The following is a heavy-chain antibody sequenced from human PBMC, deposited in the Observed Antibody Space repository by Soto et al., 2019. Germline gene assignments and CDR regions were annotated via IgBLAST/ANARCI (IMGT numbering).Heavy chain of an antibody. J-gene: IGHJ4*02. CDR3: TRQHLDVPVASAIDY. V-gene: IGHV3-73*02. CDR1: GFTFSGST. D-gene: IGHD6-19*01. Sequence: EVQLVESEGGLVQPGGSLKLSCAASGFTFSGSTIHWVRQTSGKGLEWVGRIPSKTNTYATAYAASVKGRFTISRDDSKNTAYLQMDSLKTEDTAVYYCTRQHLDVPVASAIDYWGQGTLVTVSS. CDR2: IPSKTNTYAT.